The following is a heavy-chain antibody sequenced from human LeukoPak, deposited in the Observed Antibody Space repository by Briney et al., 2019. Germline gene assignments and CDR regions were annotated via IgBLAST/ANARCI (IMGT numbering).Heavy chain of an antibody. Sequence: GASVKVSCKASGYTFTSYGISWVRQAPGQGLEWMGWISAYNGNTNYAQKLQGGVTMTTDTSTSTAYMELRSLRSDDTAVYYCAGIAAAGTISSYWFDPWGQGTLVTVSS. V-gene: IGHV1-18*01. J-gene: IGHJ5*02. CDR2: ISAYNGNT. CDR1: GYTFTSYG. D-gene: IGHD6-13*01. CDR3: AGIAAAGTISSYWFDP.